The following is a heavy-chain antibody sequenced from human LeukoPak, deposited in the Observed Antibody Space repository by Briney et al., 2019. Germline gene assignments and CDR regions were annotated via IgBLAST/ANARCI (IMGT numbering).Heavy chain of an antibody. Sequence: SETLSLTCNVSGGSISGHYGSWIRQPPGKRLEWIGYVYDSGSTNYNPSLSSRVTISLDTSKNQFSLKLTSVTAADTAVYYCARLSGKWTWGQGTLVTVSS. D-gene: IGHD1-26*01. CDR3: ARLSGKWT. CDR2: VYDSGST. CDR1: GGSISGHY. V-gene: IGHV4-59*11. J-gene: IGHJ5*02.